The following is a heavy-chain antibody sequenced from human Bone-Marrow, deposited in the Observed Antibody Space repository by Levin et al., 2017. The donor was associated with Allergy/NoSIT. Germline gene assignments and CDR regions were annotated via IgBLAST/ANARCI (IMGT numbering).Heavy chain of an antibody. CDR3: TYVPRGTGYI. J-gene: IGHJ3*02. Sequence: LTGGSLRLSCSASGFSFISYWMHWIRQTPANGLEWVANINQDGSEKYYAGFVKGRFTISRDSAKDSLYLQMDRLTVEDSAIYYCTYVPRGTGYIWGQGTTVTVSS. V-gene: IGHV3-7*03. CDR2: INQDGSEK. CDR1: GFSFISYW. D-gene: IGHD3-16*01.